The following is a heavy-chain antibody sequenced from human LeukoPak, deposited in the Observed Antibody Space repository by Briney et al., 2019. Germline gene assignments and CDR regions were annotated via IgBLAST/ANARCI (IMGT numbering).Heavy chain of an antibody. CDR2: INPNNGDT. CDR1: EYTFSVYH. CDR3: ALIPGGSWAFDF. V-gene: IGHV1-2*02. D-gene: IGHD6-13*01. Sequence: GASVTVSCKASEYTFSVYHIHWVRLAPGHGLEWMAWINPNNGDTNYAQKFQGRVTMTSDTSISPVYMEVNSLKCDGTAVYYCALIPGGSWAFDFWGQGTLVTVSS. J-gene: IGHJ4*02.